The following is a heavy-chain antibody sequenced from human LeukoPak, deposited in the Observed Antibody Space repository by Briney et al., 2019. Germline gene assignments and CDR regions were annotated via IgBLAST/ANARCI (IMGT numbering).Heavy chain of an antibody. CDR2: ISGSGGST. Sequence: GGSLRLSCAASGFAFSSYAMSWVRQAPGKGLEWVSGISGSGGSTDYADSVKGRFTISRDNSKNTLYLQVNSLRAEDTAVYYCAKVRYFDWLSPFNWFDPWGQGTLVTVSS. V-gene: IGHV3-23*01. D-gene: IGHD3-9*01. CDR3: AKVRYFDWLSPFNWFDP. CDR1: GFAFSSYA. J-gene: IGHJ5*02.